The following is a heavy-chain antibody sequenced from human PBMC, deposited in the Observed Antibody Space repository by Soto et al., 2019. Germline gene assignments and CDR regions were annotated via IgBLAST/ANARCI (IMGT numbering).Heavy chain of an antibody. D-gene: IGHD4-17*01. CDR1: GIIFYDYS. CDR3: ARGVGDTWDNGYVFDS. Sequence: EVQLSESGGGLVQAGGSLRLSCTTSGIIFYDYSMSWVRQAPGKGLEWVSGISGRGYSKYYADSVRGRLTISGYNSGYPPSLQMNSLSAEDTAVYYCARGVGDTWDNGYVFDSWGQGTLVAVSS. V-gene: IGHV3-23*01. CDR2: ISGRGYSK. J-gene: IGHJ4*02.